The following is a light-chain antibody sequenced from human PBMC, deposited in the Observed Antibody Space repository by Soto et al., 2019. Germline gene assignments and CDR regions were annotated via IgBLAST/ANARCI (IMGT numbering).Light chain of an antibody. V-gene: IGKV1-5*01. CDR1: QSISSW. CDR3: QQYNSYST. CDR2: DAS. J-gene: IGKJ1*01. Sequence: DIQMTQSPSTLSASVGDRVTITFRASQSISSWLAWYQPKPGKAPKLLIYDASTSESGVPSRFSGSGSGTEFTLTIRSLQPDDFATYYCQQYNSYSTFGQGTKVDIK.